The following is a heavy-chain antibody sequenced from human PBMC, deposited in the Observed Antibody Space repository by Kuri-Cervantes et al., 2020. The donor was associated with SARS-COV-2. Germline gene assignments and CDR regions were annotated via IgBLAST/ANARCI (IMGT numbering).Heavy chain of an antibody. CDR2: IYSGGST. Sequence: GESLKISCAASGFTVSSNYMSWVRQAPGKGLEWVSVIYSGGSTYYADSVKGRFTISRDNSKNTLYLQMNNLRAEDTAVYYCGKGDHESKSGHYYYAMDVWGQGTTVTVSS. CDR3: GKGDHESKSGHYYYAMDV. D-gene: IGHD2-21*01. CDR1: GFTVSSNY. V-gene: IGHV3-66*01. J-gene: IGHJ6*02.